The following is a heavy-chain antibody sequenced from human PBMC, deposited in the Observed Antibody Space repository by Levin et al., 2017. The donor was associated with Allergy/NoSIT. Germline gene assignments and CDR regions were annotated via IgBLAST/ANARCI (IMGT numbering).Heavy chain of an antibody. J-gene: IGHJ5*02. CDR1: GGSVSTSNYF. V-gene: IGHV4-39*07. Sequence: SQTLSLTCSVSGGSVSTSNYFWAWIRQPPGKGLEFIASFFYNGRTSNNPSLISRLALSMATSTNQFSLRLTSVTAADTAVYFCARQRYNGLGSSSRNWFDPWGRGTLVIVSS. CDR2: FFYNGRT. D-gene: IGHD3-10*01. CDR3: ARQRYNGLGSSSRNWFDP.